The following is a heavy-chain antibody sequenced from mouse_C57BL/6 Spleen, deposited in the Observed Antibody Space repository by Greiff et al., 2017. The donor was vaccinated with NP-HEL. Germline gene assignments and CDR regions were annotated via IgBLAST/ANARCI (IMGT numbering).Heavy chain of an antibody. CDR3: ARGGYYSNYWYFDV. V-gene: IGHV7-3*01. D-gene: IGHD2-5*01. J-gene: IGHJ1*03. CDR2: IRNKANGYTT. CDR1: GFTFTDYY. Sequence: EVQRVESGGGLVQPGGSLSLSCAASGFTFTDYYMSWVRQPPGKALEWLGFIRNKANGYTTEYSASVKGRFTISRDNSQSILYLQMNALRAEDSATYYCARGGYYSNYWYFDVWGTGTTVTVSS.